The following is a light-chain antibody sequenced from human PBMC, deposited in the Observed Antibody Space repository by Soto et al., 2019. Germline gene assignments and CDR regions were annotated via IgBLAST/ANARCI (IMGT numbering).Light chain of an antibody. Sequence: QSVLTQPASVSGSPGQSITISCTGTSGDVGNFNLVSWYQHHPGKAPNLIISEVSKRPSGVSNRFSGSKSGNTASLTIFGLQAEDEADYYCCSYAGGSIYVLFGGGTKVTVL. J-gene: IGLJ2*01. CDR3: CSYAGGSIYVL. CDR2: EVS. CDR1: SGDVGNFNL. V-gene: IGLV2-23*02.